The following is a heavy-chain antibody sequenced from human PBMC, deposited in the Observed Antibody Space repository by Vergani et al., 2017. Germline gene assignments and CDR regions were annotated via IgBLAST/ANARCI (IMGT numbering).Heavy chain of an antibody. D-gene: IGHD1-26*01. V-gene: IGHV3-53*02. Sequence: EVQLVETGGGLIQPGGSLRLSCAASGFTVSSNYMSWVRQAPGKGLEWVSVIYSGGSTYYADSVKGRFTISRDNSKNTLYLQMNSLRAEDTAVYYWAREGWELLLAFDIWGQGTMVTVSS. CDR1: GFTVSSNY. J-gene: IGHJ3*02. CDR2: IYSGGST. CDR3: AREGWELLLAFDI.